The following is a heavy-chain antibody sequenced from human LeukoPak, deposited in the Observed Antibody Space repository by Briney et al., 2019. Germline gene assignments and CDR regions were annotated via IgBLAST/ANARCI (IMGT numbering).Heavy chain of an antibody. CDR1: EFTVNSNY. J-gene: IGHJ4*02. D-gene: IGHD3-22*01. CDR3: ASRGLYSDTNGYHPY. V-gene: IGHV3-66*01. CDR2: IFGGGKT. Sequence: GGSLRLSCAASEFTVNSNYMSWVRQAPAKGLEGVSIIFGGGKTYYADSVKGRFTISGDNSNNALFLQMNSLRAEDTGVYYCASRGLYSDTNGYHPYWGQGTLVTVSS.